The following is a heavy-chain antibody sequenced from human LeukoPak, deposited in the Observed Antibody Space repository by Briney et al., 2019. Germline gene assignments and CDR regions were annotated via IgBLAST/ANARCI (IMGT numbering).Heavy chain of an antibody. CDR2: ISSSSTI. CDR1: GFTFSSYS. CDR3: ARDAEWELRLPFDY. Sequence: GGSLRLSCAASGFTFSSYSMNWVRQAPGKGLEWVSYISSSSTIYYADSVKGRFTISRDNAKNSLYLQMNSLRAEDTAVYYCARDAEWELRLPFDYWGQGTLVTVSS. D-gene: IGHD1-26*01. V-gene: IGHV3-48*01. J-gene: IGHJ4*02.